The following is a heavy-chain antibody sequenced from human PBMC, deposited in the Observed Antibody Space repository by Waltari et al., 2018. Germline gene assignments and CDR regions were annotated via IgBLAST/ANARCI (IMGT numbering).Heavy chain of an antibody. CDR3: ARSVGATRRYYYYYYGMDV. CDR2: INHRGST. Sequence: QVQLQQWGAGLLKPSETLSLTCAVYGGSFSGYYWSWIRQPPGKGLEWMGEINHRGSTNYNPSLKSRVTISVDTSKNQFSLKLSSVTAADTAVYYCARSVGATRRYYYYYYGMDVWGQGTTVTVSS. J-gene: IGHJ6*02. CDR1: GGSFSGYY. V-gene: IGHV4-34*01. D-gene: IGHD1-26*01.